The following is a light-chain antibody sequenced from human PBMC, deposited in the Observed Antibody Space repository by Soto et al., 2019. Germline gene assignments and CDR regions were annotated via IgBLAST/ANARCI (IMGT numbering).Light chain of an antibody. CDR3: SAWDDSLRGVV. Sequence: QSVLTQPPSASGTPGQRVTISCSGSSSNIGSNYVYWYQQLPGTAPKLLIYRNNQRPSGVPDRFSGSKSGTSASLAISGLQSEDVADYYCSAWDDSLRGVVFGGGTQLTVL. CDR2: RNN. V-gene: IGLV1-47*01. J-gene: IGLJ2*01. CDR1: SSNIGSNY.